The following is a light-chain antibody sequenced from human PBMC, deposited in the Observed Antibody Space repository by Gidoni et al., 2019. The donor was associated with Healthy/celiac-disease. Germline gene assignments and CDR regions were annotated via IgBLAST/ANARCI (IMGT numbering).Light chain of an antibody. CDR2: GAS. CDR3: QQYGSSPRT. V-gene: IGKV3-20*01. J-gene: IGKJ1*01. Sequence: EIVLTQSPGTLSLSPGERATLSCRASQSVSSSYLAWYQQKPGQAPRLLIYGASSRATGIPDRFSGSGSGTDFTLTISRLEPEDFAVYYCQQYGSSPRTFGPXDQGGNQT. CDR1: QSVSSSY.